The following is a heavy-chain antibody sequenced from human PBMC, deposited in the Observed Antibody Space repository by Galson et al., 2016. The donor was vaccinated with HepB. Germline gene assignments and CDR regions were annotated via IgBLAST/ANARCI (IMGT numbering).Heavy chain of an antibody. D-gene: IGHD6-19*01. CDR3: ARHGPVSRTYYTMDV. J-gene: IGHJ6*04. CDR1: GGSISSSSYY. Sequence: SETLSLTCSVSGGSISSSSYYWGWIRQAPGKGLEWIGTVYHTGTTYRTASLRSRVFISVDTSENQFSLKVTSVTAADTAIYYCARHGPVSRTYYTMDVWGVGTTVIVSS. V-gene: IGHV4-39*01. CDR2: VYHTGTT.